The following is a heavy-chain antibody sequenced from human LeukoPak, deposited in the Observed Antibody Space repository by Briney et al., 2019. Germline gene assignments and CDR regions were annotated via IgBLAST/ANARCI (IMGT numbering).Heavy chain of an antibody. CDR2: INHSGST. V-gene: IGHV4-34*01. CDR1: GGSFSGYY. CDR3: ARDRFTVTTSTWYFDL. D-gene: IGHD4-17*01. Sequence: SETLSLTCAVYGGSFSGYYWSWIRQPPGKGLEWIGEINHSGSTNYNPSLKSRVTISVDTSKNQFSLKLSSVTAADTAVYCCARDRFTVTTSTWYFDLWGRGTLVTVSS. J-gene: IGHJ2*01.